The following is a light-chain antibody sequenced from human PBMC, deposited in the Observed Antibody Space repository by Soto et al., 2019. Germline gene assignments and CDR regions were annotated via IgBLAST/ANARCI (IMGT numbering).Light chain of an antibody. CDR2: GGS. Sequence: EIVLTQSPGTLSLSPGQRATLSCRASQSVSSGRLAWYQQTPGQAPRLLIYGGSSRATGIPDRFSGSGSGTDFTLSISRLEPEDFAMYYCQQYGSSPFTFGGGTKVEIK. CDR3: QQYGSSPFT. CDR1: QSVSSGR. J-gene: IGKJ4*01. V-gene: IGKV3-20*01.